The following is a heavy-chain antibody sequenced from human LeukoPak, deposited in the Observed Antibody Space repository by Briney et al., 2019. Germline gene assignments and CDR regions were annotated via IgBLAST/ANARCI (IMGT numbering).Heavy chain of an antibody. D-gene: IGHD3-10*01. CDR3: ARWIGGFDY. CDR2: IQHNGSES. V-gene: IGHV3-7*01. Sequence: GGSLRLSCTASGFTFSDYWMNWVRQTPGKGLEWVANIQHNGSESYYQDSVEGRFTISRDNTKNSLSLQMNSLRVEDTGVYYCARWIGGFDYWGQGALVTVSS. J-gene: IGHJ4*02. CDR1: GFTFSDYW.